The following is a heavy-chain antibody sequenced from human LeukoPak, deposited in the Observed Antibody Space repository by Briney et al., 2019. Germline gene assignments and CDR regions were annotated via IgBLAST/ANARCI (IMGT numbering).Heavy chain of an antibody. CDR2: INHSGST. D-gene: IGHD3-10*01. CDR3: ARGVAGEMSYGSGRKNWFDP. Sequence: PSETLSLTCAVYGGSFSGYYWSWIRQPPGKGLEWVGEINHSGSTNYNPSLKSRVIISVDTSKNQFSLKLSSVTAADTAVYYCARGVAGEMSYGSGRKNWFDPWGQGTLVTVSS. J-gene: IGHJ5*02. CDR1: GGSFSGYY. V-gene: IGHV4-34*01.